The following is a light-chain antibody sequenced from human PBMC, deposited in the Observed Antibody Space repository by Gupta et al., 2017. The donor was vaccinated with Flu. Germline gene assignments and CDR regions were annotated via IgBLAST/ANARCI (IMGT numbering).Light chain of an antibody. CDR1: QSLVYADGNIY. Sequence: DVVMTQTPVSLPVTLGQPATISCKSSQSLVYADGNIYLNWFHQRPGQSPSRLIYKISNRDSGVPDRFSGSGSGTDFTLKITRVEAEDVGLYYCMQGSNWPYTFGQGTKLEIK. CDR2: KIS. V-gene: IGKV2-30*01. J-gene: IGKJ2*01. CDR3: MQGSNWPYT.